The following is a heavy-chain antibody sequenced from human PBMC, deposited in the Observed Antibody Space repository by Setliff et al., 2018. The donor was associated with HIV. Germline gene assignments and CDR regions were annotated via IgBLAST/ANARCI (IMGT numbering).Heavy chain of an antibody. CDR1: GGSISSHY. D-gene: IGHD6-13*01. CDR3: ARRLKTTGYSSSWYSTSAFDI. Sequence: SETLSLTCTVSGVSGGSISSHYWNWIRQPPGKGLEWIGYIYYTGTTKNNPSLKSRVTISVDTSKNQFSLKLSSVTAADTAVYYCARRLKTTGYSSSWYSTSAFDIWGQGTMVTVSS. V-gene: IGHV4-59*11. CDR2: IYYTGTT. J-gene: IGHJ3*02.